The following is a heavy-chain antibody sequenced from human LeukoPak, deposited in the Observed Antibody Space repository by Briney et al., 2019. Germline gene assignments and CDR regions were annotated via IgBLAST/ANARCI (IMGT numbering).Heavy chain of an antibody. J-gene: IGHJ3*02. CDR2: INHSGST. V-gene: IGHV4-34*01. Sequence: SETLSLTCAVYGGSYSGYYWSWIRQPPGMGLEWIGEINHSGSTNYNPSLKSRVTISVDTSKNQFPLKLSSVTAADTAVYYCARRKISYAFDIWGQGTMVTVSS. CDR1: GGSYSGYY. D-gene: IGHD3-10*01. CDR3: ARRKISYAFDI.